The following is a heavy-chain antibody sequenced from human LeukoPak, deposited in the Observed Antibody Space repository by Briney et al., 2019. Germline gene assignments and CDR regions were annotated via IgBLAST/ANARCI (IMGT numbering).Heavy chain of an antibody. Sequence: GGSLRLFCEVSGFTFSSYWMSWVRQAPGKGLEWVANIKGDGSEKFYVDSVRGRFTVSRDNAKNSLYLHVNNLRAEDTAVYYCARGNGGDYFDFWGQGTLVTVSS. CDR2: IKGDGSEK. D-gene: IGHD2-8*01. CDR3: ARGNGGDYFDF. V-gene: IGHV3-7*01. J-gene: IGHJ4*02. CDR1: GFTFSSYW.